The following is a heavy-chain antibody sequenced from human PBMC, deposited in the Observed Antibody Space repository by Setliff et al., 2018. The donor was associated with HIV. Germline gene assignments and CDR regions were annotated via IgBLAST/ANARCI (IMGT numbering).Heavy chain of an antibody. J-gene: IGHJ4*02. V-gene: IGHV4-31*03. D-gene: IGHD3-9*01. CDR1: GDSISSGSNY. Sequence: SETLSLTCTVSGDSISSGSNYWSWIRQHPWKGLEWIGYIYYTGTTYFNPSLKNRLTISLDSSKNQFSLNLRSVTAADTAVYYCSRGHFYDTLTGFYFDYWGQGALVTVSS. CDR3: SRGHFYDTLTGFYFDY. CDR2: IYYTGTT.